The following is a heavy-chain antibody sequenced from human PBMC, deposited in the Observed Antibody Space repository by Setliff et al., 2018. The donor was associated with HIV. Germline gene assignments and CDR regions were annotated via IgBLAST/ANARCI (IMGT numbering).Heavy chain of an antibody. CDR3: AREGGQGYSGSGSFYHRNFDL. J-gene: IGHJ2*01. CDR1: GGSLSGYY. Sequence: PSETLSLTCAVYGGSLSGYYWSWVRQSPGRGLEWIGEINQSGNTNFNPYLKSRLIISVDTSKSQFSLKLTSVTAADTALYYCAREGGQGYSGSGSFYHRNFDLWGRGTLVNVSS. V-gene: IGHV4-34*01. CDR2: INQSGNT. D-gene: IGHD3-10*01.